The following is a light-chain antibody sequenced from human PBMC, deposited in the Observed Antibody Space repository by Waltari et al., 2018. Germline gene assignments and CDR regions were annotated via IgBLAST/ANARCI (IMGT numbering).Light chain of an antibody. V-gene: IGLV1-44*01. CDR1: SSSIGSNT. CDR2: TNN. Sequence: QSVLTQPPSASGTPGQRVTISCSGSSSSIGSNTINWYQQVPGTAPKLLIYTNNQRPSGVPDRFSGSKSGTSASLAISGLQSEDEADYCCAAWDDTLNGSVFGGGTKLTVL. J-gene: IGLJ3*02. CDR3: AAWDDTLNGSV.